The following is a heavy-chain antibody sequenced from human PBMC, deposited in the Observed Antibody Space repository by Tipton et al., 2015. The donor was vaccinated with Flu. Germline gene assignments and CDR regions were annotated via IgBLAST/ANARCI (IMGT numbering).Heavy chain of an antibody. CDR2: IYHSGST. CDR1: GGSISSSNW. Sequence: SLRLSCAVSGGSISSSNWWSWVRQPPGKGLEWIGEIYHSGSTNYNPSLKSRVTISVDKSKNQFSLKLSSVTAADTAVYYCARRPSSGYYYPFDYWGQGTLVTVSS. J-gene: IGHJ4*02. V-gene: IGHV4-4*02. CDR3: ARRPSSGYYYPFDY. D-gene: IGHD3-22*01.